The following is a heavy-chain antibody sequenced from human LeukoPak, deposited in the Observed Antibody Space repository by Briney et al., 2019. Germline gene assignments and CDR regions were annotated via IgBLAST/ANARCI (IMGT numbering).Heavy chain of an antibody. J-gene: IGHJ6*02. CDR3: ATFRPSLYYYYGMDV. CDR2: INPNSGGT. Sequence: ASVKVSRKASGYTFTGYYMHWVRQAPGQGLEWMGWINPNSGGTNYAQKFQGRVTMTRDTSISTAYMELSRLRSDDTAVYCCATFRPSLYYYYGMDVWGQGTTVTVSS. V-gene: IGHV1-2*02. CDR1: GYTFTGYY. D-gene: IGHD6-6*01.